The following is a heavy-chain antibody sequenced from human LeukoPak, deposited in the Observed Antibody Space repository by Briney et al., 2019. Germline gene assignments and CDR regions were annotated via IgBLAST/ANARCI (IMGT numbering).Heavy chain of an antibody. J-gene: IGHJ4*02. CDR1: GFTFSSYA. CDR2: ISGSGGST. CDR3: AKRGIVIRAVIIVGFHKEAYYFDY. D-gene: IGHD3-10*01. Sequence: PGGSLRLSCAASGFTFSSYAMSWVRQAPGKGLEWVPAISGSGGSTYYADSVKGRFTISRDNPKNTLYLQMNSLRAEDTAVYFCAKRGIVIRAVIIVGFHKEAYYFDYWGQGALVTVSS. V-gene: IGHV3-23*01.